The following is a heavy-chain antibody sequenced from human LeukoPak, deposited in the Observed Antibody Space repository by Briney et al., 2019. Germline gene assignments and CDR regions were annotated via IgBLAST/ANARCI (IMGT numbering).Heavy chain of an antibody. Sequence: GGSLRLSCAASGFTFTAFAMSWVRQAPGKGLEWVSAISDSGASTYYADSVRGRFTISRDNSKNTLFLQMNSLRAEDTAVYYCAKLGGHPLHNYYVGVWGKGTTVAVSS. J-gene: IGHJ6*03. V-gene: IGHV3-23*01. CDR1: GFTFTAFA. D-gene: IGHD3-16*01. CDR2: ISDSGAST. CDR3: AKLGGHPLHNYYVGV.